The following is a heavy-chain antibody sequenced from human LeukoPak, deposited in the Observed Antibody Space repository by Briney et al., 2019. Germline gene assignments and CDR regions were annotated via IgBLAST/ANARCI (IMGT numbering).Heavy chain of an antibody. CDR2: ISAYNGNT. D-gene: IGHD6-13*01. Sequence: GASVKVSCKASGYTFTSYGISWVRQAPGQGLEWMGWISAYNGNTNYAQKLQGRVTMTTDTSTSTAYMELRSLRSDHTAVYYCAREFGAAADHNWFDPWGQGTLVTVSS. CDR1: GYTFTSYG. J-gene: IGHJ5*02. CDR3: AREFGAAADHNWFDP. V-gene: IGHV1-18*01.